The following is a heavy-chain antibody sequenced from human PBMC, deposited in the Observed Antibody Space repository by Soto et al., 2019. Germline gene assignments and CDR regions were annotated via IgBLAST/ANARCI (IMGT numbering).Heavy chain of an antibody. J-gene: IGHJ4*02. CDR2: ISSSGGSV. D-gene: IGHD2-2*01. CDR1: GFTFSTYS. V-gene: IGHV3-21*01. CDR3: ARGRSINTNMDY. Sequence: EVQLVESGGGLVKPGGSLRLSCAASGFTFSTYSMNWVRQAPGKGLEWISSISSSGGSVYYAESVKGRFTISRDNAKNSLYLQMDSLRAEETAVYYCARGRSINTNMDYWGQGTLVTVSS.